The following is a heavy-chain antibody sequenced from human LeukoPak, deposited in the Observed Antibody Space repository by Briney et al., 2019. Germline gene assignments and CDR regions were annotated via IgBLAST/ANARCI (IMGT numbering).Heavy chain of an antibody. CDR1: AGSISSYY. Sequence: SETLSLTCTISAGSISSYYWSLIRQPPGKGLEWIGYIYYSGSTNYNPSLKSRVTISVDTSKNQFSLKLSSVTAADTAVYYCASVTMVRGVIMGVDYWGQGTLVTVSS. V-gene: IGHV4-59*08. J-gene: IGHJ4*02. CDR3: ASVTMVRGVIMGVDY. D-gene: IGHD3-10*01. CDR2: IYYSGST.